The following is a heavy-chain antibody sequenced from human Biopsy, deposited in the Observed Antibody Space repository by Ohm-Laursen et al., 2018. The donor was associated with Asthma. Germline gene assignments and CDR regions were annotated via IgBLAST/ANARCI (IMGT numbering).Heavy chain of an antibody. V-gene: IGHV4-39*02. CDR2: IYYSGRT. D-gene: IGHD2-2*01. J-gene: IGHJ2*01. CDR3: ARAASISSYWYFDL. Sequence: SETLSLTCIVSGDAMSTSGSYWGWIRQSPGKGLEWIGSIYYSGRTYYNPSLESRVTISADTSKNHFSLKVTSVTAADTAVYYCARAASISSYWYFDLWGRGDLVTVSS. CDR1: GDAMSTSGSY.